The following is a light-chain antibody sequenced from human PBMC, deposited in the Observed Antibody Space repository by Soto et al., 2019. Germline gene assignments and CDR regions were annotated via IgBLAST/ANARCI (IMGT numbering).Light chain of an antibody. CDR1: TSNIGSND. CDR3: AAWDDSLRGHWV. V-gene: IGLV1-47*02. J-gene: IGLJ3*02. Sequence: QSVLTQPPSVSAAPGQKVTISCSGSTSNIGSNDVYWYQQFPGTAPKVLIYSNNQRPSGVPDRFSAFKSGTSASLAISGLLSGDEADYYCAAWDDSLRGHWVFGGGTKLTVL. CDR2: SNN.